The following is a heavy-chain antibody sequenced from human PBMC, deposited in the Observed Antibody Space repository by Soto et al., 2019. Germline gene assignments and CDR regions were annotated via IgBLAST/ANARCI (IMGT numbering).Heavy chain of an antibody. CDR2: ISGSGGST. CDR3: AKDLYRWGSCRETGYAFDI. CDR1: GFTFSSYA. J-gene: IGHJ3*02. Sequence: PGGSLRLSCAASGFTFSSYAMSWVRQAPGKGLEWVSAISGSGGSTYYADSVKGRFTISRDNSKNTLYLQMNSLRAEDTAVYYCAKDLYRWGSCRETGYAFDIWGQGTMVTVSS. D-gene: IGHD3-16*02. V-gene: IGHV3-23*01.